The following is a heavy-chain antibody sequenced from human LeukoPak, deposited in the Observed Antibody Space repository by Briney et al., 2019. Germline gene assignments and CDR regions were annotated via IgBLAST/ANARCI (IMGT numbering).Heavy chain of an antibody. Sequence: SETLSLTCTVSGGSISSYYWSWIRQPPGKGLEWIGYIYYSGSTNYNPSLKSRVTISVDTSKNQFSLKLSSVTAADAAVYYCARGIAGTGYYYYYYMDVWGKGTTVTVSS. CDR3: ARGIAGTGYYYYYYMDV. CDR2: IYYSGST. V-gene: IGHV4-59*01. D-gene: IGHD6-13*01. CDR1: GGSISSYY. J-gene: IGHJ6*03.